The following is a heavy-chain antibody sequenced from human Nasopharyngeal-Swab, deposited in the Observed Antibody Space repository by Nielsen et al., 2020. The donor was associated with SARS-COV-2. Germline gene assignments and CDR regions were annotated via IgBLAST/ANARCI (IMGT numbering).Heavy chain of an antibody. D-gene: IGHD3-22*01. Sequence: WIRQPPGKGLEWIGYIYYSGSTNYNPSLKSRVTISVDTSKNQFSLKLSSVTAADTPVYYCARLTYYYDSSGYTNTHPDYWRQGTLVTVSS. V-gene: IGHV4-59*08. CDR2: IYYSGST. CDR3: ARLTYYYDSSGYTNTHPDY. J-gene: IGHJ4*02.